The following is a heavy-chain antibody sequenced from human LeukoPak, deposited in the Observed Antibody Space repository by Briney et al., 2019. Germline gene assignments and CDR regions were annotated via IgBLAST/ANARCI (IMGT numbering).Heavy chain of an antibody. Sequence: ASVKVSCKASGYTFTGYYMHWVRQAPGQGLEWMGWINPNSGGTNYAQKFQGRVTTTRDTSISTAYMELSRLRSDDTAVYYYARDTEYDSSGYYSDWGQGTLVTVSS. CDR1: GYTFTGYY. CDR3: ARDTEYDSSGYYSD. CDR2: INPNSGGT. D-gene: IGHD3-22*01. V-gene: IGHV1-2*02. J-gene: IGHJ4*02.